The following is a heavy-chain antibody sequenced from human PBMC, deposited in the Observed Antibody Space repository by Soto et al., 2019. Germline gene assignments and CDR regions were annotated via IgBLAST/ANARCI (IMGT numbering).Heavy chain of an antibody. D-gene: IGHD3-10*01. CDR3: AREVTMVRGVINPLDY. CDR1: GGSISSGGYY. V-gene: IGHV4-31*03. CDR2: IYYSGNT. Sequence: SETLSLTCTVSGGSISSGGYYWSWIRQHPGKGLEWIGYIYYSGNTYSNPSLKSRVTIPVDTSKNQFSLKLSSVTAADTAVYYCAREVTMVRGVINPLDYWGQGTLVTVSS. J-gene: IGHJ4*02.